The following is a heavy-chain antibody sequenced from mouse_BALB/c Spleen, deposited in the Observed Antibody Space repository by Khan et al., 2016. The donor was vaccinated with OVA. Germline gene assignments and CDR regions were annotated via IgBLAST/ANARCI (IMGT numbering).Heavy chain of an antibody. J-gene: IGHJ2*01. D-gene: IGHD1-1*01. CDR2: TNPTNGRT. V-gene: IGHV1S81*02. Sequence: QVRLQQSGAELVKAGASVKMSCKASGYTFTSYWMHWVKQRLGQGLEWFAETNPTNGRTYYNEKFKSKATLTVDKYSSTAYMLLSGPTFEDSAVYYCARIKKIVATYFDYWGQGTTLTVSS. CDR1: GYTFTSYW. CDR3: ARIKKIVATYFDY.